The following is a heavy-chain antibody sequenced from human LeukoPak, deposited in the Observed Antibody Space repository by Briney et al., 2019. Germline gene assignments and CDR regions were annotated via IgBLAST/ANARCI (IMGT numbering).Heavy chain of an antibody. J-gene: IGHJ4*02. Sequence: ASVKVSCKASGYTFTNYGLGWVRQAPGQGLEWMGWISAHNGNTNYAQNFQDRVTMTTDTSTTTTYMELRSLRSDDTAMYYCARTPTANIVLVKADSFEVWGQGTLVTVSS. CDR2: ISAHNGNT. CDR3: ARTPTANIVLVKADSFEV. V-gene: IGHV1-18*04. CDR1: GYTFTNYG. D-gene: IGHD2-8*02.